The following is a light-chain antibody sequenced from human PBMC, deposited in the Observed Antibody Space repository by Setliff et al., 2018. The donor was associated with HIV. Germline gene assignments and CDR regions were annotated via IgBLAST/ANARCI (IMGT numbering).Light chain of an antibody. CDR2: WAS. J-gene: IGKJ1*01. V-gene: IGKV4-1*01. CDR3: HQYYSSPQT. CDR1: QSVLYSSNNKNY. Sequence: DVVMIQSPDSLTVSLGETATISCKSSQSVLYSSNNKNYLAWYQQKSGQPPKLLIYWASTRESGVPDRFSGSGSGTDFTLTISSLQAEDVAVYYCHQYYSSPQTFGQGTKVDIK.